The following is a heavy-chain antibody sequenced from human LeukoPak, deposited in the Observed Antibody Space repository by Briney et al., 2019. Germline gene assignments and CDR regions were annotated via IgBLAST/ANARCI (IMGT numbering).Heavy chain of an antibody. D-gene: IGHD3-9*01. Sequence: PGGSLRLSCAASGFTFSSYCMSWVRQAPGKGLEWVANIKQDGSEKYYVDSVKGRFTISRDNAKNSLYLQMNSLRAEDTAVYYCARKGYFDTYYYYMDVWGKGTTVTVSS. CDR2: IKQDGSEK. CDR1: GFTFSSYC. CDR3: ARKGYFDTYYYYMDV. V-gene: IGHV3-7*01. J-gene: IGHJ6*03.